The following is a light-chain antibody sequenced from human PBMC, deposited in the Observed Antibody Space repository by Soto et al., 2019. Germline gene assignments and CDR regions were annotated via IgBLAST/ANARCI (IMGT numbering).Light chain of an antibody. CDR3: QQSYNTPLT. CDR2: AAS. J-gene: IGKJ4*01. V-gene: IGKV1-39*01. Sequence: DIQMTQSPSSLSASVRDRVTITCRASQSISSFLNWYQQKPGKAPNLLIYAASSLQSGVPSRFSGRGSGTDFTLTISSLQPEDFATYYCQQSYNTPLTFGGGTKVEI. CDR1: QSISSF.